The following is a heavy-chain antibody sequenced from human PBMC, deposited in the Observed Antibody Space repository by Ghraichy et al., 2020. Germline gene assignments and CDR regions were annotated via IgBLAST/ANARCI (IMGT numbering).Heavy chain of an antibody. CDR3: ATGLLRVASGSYSNR. D-gene: IGHD3-10*01. CDR1: GFTFSSHW. V-gene: IGHV3-74*01. Sequence: GGSLRLSCAASGFTFSSHWMHWVRQGPGKGLVWVSRISSDGTTTNYADSVKGRFTISRDNAKNTLYLQMNSLRAEDTAVYYCATGLLRVASGSYSNRWGQGTLVTVSS. J-gene: IGHJ4*02. CDR2: ISSDGTTT.